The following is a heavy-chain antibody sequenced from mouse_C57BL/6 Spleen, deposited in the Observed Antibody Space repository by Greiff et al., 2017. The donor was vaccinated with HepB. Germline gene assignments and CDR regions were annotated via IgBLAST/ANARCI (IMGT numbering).Heavy chain of an antibody. CDR3: ARDYDYGFAY. J-gene: IGHJ3*01. CDR1: GFTFSSYA. D-gene: IGHD2-4*01. V-gene: IGHV5-4*01. CDR2: ISDGGSYT. Sequence: EVKVEESGGGLVKPGGSLKLSCAASGFTFSSYAMSWVRQTPEKRLEWVATISDGGSYTYYPDNVKGRFTISRDNAKNNLYLQMSHLKSEDTAMYYCARDYDYGFAYWGQGTLVTVSA.